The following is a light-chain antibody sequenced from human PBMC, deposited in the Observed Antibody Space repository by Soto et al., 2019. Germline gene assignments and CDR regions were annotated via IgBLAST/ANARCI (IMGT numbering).Light chain of an antibody. CDR2: GVT. CDR1: SSDVGAYNY. J-gene: IGLJ1*01. V-gene: IGLV2-14*01. CDR3: FSHRGGDSHV. Sequence: QSVLTQPASVSGSPGQSITISCTGTSSDVGAYNYVSWYQQYPGKAPKLMIYGVTNRPSGVSNRFSGSKTGNTASLPISGLQAEDEADYYCFSHRGGDSHVFGTGTKVT.